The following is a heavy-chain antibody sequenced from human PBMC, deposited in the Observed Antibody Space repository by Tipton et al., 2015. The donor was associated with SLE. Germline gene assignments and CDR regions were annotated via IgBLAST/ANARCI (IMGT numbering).Heavy chain of an antibody. CDR1: GGSFTAYY. J-gene: IGHJ4*02. D-gene: IGHD4/OR15-4a*01. Sequence: LRLSCAVYGGSFTAYYWSWIRQAPGKGLEWIGEINHSGLTNYSPSLRSRVSMSVDMAKDQFSLKLSSVTAADSAMYYCARVETLMVVTPIYFFDHWGQGSLVTVSS. V-gene: IGHV4-34*01. CDR2: INHSGLT. CDR3: ARVETLMVVTPIYFFDH.